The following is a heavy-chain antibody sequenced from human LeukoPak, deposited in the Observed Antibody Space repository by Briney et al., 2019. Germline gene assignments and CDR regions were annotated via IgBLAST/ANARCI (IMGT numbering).Heavy chain of an antibody. CDR2: ISGSGGST. D-gene: IGHD3-16*02. V-gene: IGHV3-23*01. Sequence: PGGSLRLSCAASGFTFSSYAMSWVRQVPGKGLEWVSAISGSGGSTYYADSVKGRFTISRDNSKNTLYLQMNSLRAEDTAVYYCAKSPGFGGVIVIGYYFDYWGQGTLVTVSS. CDR3: AKSPGFGGVIVIGYYFDY. J-gene: IGHJ4*02. CDR1: GFTFSSYA.